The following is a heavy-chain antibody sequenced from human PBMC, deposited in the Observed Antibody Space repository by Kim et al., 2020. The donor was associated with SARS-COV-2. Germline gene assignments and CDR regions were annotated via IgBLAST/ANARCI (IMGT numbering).Heavy chain of an antibody. CDR2: ISYDGSNK. CDR3: AKGDWFDP. Sequence: GGSLRLSCAASGFTFSSYGMHWVRQAPGKGLEWVAVISYDGSNKYYADSVKGRFTISRDNSKNTLYLQMNSLRAEDTAVYYCAKGDWFDPWGQGTLVTVSS. J-gene: IGHJ5*02. V-gene: IGHV3-30*18. CDR1: GFTFSSYG.